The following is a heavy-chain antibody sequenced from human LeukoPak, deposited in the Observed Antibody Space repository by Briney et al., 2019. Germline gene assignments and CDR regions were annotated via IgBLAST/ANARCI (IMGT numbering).Heavy chain of an antibody. Sequence: GGSLRLSCVASGFTFDDYGMSWVRQVPGKGLEWVSGANWNGVSTGYADSVKGRFTISRDNAKSSLYLQINSLRAEDAALYHCARVASGGVTGTSDFWGQGTLVTVSS. CDR2: ANWNGVST. V-gene: IGHV3-20*01. CDR3: ARVASGGVTGTSDF. CDR1: GFTFDDYG. D-gene: IGHD2-21*02. J-gene: IGHJ4*02.